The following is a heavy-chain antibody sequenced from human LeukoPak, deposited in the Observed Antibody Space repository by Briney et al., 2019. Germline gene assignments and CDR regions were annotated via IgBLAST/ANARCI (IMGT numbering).Heavy chain of an antibody. CDR2: IYYSGST. CDR3: ARGGSYVYFDY. Sequence: SETLSLTCTVSGGSISSGDYYWSWIRQPPGKGLEWIGYIYYSGSTYYNPSLKSRVTISVDTSKNQFSLKLSSVTAADTAVYYCARGGSYVYFDYWGQGTLVTVTS. D-gene: IGHD3-16*01. V-gene: IGHV4-30-4*08. CDR1: GGSISSGDYY. J-gene: IGHJ4*02.